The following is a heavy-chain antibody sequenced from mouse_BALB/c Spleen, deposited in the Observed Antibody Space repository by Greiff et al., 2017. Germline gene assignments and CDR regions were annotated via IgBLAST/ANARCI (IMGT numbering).Heavy chain of an antibody. V-gene: IGHV14-1*02. Sequence: EVQLQQSGAELVRPGALVKLSCKASGFNIKDYYMHWVKQRPEQGLEWIGWIDPENGNTIYDPKFQGKASITADTSSNTAYLQLSSLTSEDTAVYYCALYYGSPFAYWGQGTLVTVSA. CDR3: ALYYGSPFAY. CDR1: GFNIKDYY. CDR2: IDPENGNT. J-gene: IGHJ3*01. D-gene: IGHD1-1*01.